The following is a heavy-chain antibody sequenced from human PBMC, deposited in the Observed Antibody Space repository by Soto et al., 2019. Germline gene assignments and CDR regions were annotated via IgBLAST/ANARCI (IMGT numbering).Heavy chain of an antibody. V-gene: IGHV4-39*01. D-gene: IGHD1-7*01. CDR3: ARRNSANYYYYYMDV. J-gene: IGHJ6*03. CDR1: GGSISSSSYY. CDR2: IYYSGST. Sequence: SETLSLTCTVSGGSISSSSYYWGWIRQPPGKGLEWIGSIYYSGSTYYNPSLKSRVTISVDTSKSQFSLKLSSVTAADTAVYYCARRNSANYYYYYMDVWGKGTTVTVSS.